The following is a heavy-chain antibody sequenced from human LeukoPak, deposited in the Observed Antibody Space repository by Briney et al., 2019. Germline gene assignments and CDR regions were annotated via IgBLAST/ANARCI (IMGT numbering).Heavy chain of an antibody. CDR3: AKAVNGDYFNWFDP. J-gene: IGHJ5*02. Sequence: RGSLRLSCAASGFTFSSYAMSWVRQAPGKGLEWVSGISGSGGSTYYADSVKGRFTISRDNSKNTLYLQMNSLRAEDTAVYYCAKAVNGDYFNWFDPWGQGTLVTVSS. D-gene: IGHD4-17*01. V-gene: IGHV3-23*01. CDR2: ISGSGGST. CDR1: GFTFSSYA.